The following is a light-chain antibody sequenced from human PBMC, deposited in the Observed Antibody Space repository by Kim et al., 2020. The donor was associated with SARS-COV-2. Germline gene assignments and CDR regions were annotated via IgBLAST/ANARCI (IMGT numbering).Light chain of an antibody. V-gene: IGKV1-39*01. CDR2: AAS. CDR1: QSISSY. Sequence: SATVGDRVTITGRASQSISSYLNWYQQKPGKAPKLLIYAASSLQSGVTSRFSGSGSGTDFTLTISSLQPEDFATYYCQQSYSTLYTFGQGTKLEI. J-gene: IGKJ2*01. CDR3: QQSYSTLYT.